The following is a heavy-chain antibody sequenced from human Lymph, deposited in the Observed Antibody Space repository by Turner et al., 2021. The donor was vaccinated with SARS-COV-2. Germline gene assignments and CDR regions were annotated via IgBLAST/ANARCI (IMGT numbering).Heavy chain of an antibody. CDR2: IYPGDSDT. CDR1: GYSFTTYW. D-gene: IGHD3-3*01. Sequence: EVQLVQSGAEVKKPGASLKISCRPSGYSFTTYWIGWVRQMPGKGLEWMGIIYPGDSDTRYSPSFQGQVTISAEKSINTAYLQWSSLKASDTAMYYCARREWGGSLGHIDYWGQGTLVTVSS. J-gene: IGHJ4*02. CDR3: ARREWGGSLGHIDY. V-gene: IGHV5-51*01.